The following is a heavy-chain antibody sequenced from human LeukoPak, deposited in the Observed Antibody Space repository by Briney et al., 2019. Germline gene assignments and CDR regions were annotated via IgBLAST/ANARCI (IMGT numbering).Heavy chain of an antibody. V-gene: IGHV3-48*03. CDR2: ISSSGSTI. CDR1: GFTFSSYE. J-gene: IGHJ6*04. D-gene: IGHD2-2*01. CDR3: ARDGVVVPAAIYNYYYGMDV. Sequence: GGSLRLPCAASGFTFSSYEMNWVRQAPGKGLEWVSYISSSGSTIYYADSVKGRFTISGDNAKNSLYLQMNSLRAEDTAVYYCARDGVVVPAAIYNYYYGMDVWGKGTTVTVSS.